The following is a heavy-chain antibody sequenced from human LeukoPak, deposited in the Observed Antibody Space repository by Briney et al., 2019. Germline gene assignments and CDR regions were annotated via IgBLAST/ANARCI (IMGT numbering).Heavy chain of an antibody. Sequence: ASVRDSCKAAGYTFTSYDINWVRPATGQGLEWMGWMNPNSGDTGYAQKFQGSFTITRNTSINTAYMELSNLRSEDTAVYYCAREVPYIVVVPAENAFDIWGQGTMVTVSS. CDR3: AREVPYIVVVPAENAFDI. CDR1: GYTFTSYD. CDR2: MNPNSGDT. V-gene: IGHV1-8*03. D-gene: IGHD2-2*01. J-gene: IGHJ3*02.